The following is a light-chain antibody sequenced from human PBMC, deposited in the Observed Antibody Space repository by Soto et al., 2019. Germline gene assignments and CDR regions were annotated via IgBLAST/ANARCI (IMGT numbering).Light chain of an antibody. CDR2: EVT. V-gene: IGLV2-18*02. CDR1: SSDVGKYDR. CDR3: SSYISTSRYV. J-gene: IGLJ1*01. Sequence: LXQPPSVSGSPGQSVTISCTGTSSDVGKYDRVSWYQQPPGTAPKLIIYEVTNRPSGVPARFSGSKSGNTASLTISRLQAEDEADYYCSSYISTSRYVFGAGTKVTVL.